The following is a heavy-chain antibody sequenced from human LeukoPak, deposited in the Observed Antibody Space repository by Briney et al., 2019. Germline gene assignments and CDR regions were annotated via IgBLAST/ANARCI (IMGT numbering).Heavy chain of an antibody. J-gene: IGHJ4*02. CDR3: ARGRGSERRHYFDY. D-gene: IGHD1-1*01. CDR1: GFTFSSYA. Sequence: GGSLRLSCAASGFTFSSYAMHWVRQAPGKGLEWVAVISYDGSNRYYADSVKGRFTISRDNSKNTLYLQMNSLRAEDTAVYYCARGRGSERRHYFDYWGQGTLVTVSS. CDR2: ISYDGSNR. V-gene: IGHV3-30-3*01.